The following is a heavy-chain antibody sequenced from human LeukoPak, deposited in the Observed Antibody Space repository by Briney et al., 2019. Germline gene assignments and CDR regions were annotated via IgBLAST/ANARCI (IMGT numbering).Heavy chain of an antibody. CDR2: TYYRSKWYN. CDR3: ARVEYITMFRGPFSETLYYYYGMDV. V-gene: IGHV6-1*01. Sequence: SQTLSLTCAISGDSVSSNSAAWNWIRQSPSRGLEWLGRTYYRSKWYNDYAVSVKSRITINPDTSKNQFSLQLNSVTPEDTAVYYCARVEYITMFRGPFSETLYYYYGMDVWGQGTTVTVSS. CDR1: GDSVSSNSAA. D-gene: IGHD3-10*01. J-gene: IGHJ6*02.